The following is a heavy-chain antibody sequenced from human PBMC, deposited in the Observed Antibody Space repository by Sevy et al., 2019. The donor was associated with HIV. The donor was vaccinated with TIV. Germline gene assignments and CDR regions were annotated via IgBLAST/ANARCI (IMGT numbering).Heavy chain of an antibody. CDR2: LWYDGSNK. CDR3: AKGANTGYDPRGTFGAFDI. CDR1: GFTFSSYG. V-gene: IGHV3-33*06. D-gene: IGHD5-12*01. J-gene: IGHJ3*02. Sequence: GGSLRLTCAASGFTFSSYGMHWVRRAPGKGLEWVAVLWYDGSNKYYADSVKGRFTISRDNSKNTLYLQMNSLRAEDTAVYYCAKGANTGYDPRGTFGAFDIWVQGTMVTVSS.